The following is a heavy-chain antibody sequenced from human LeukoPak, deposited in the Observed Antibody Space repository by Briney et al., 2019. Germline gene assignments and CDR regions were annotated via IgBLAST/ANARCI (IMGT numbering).Heavy chain of an antibody. J-gene: IGHJ4*02. D-gene: IGHD2-2*01. CDR3: ARDGEEGYCSSTSCYAEDFDY. V-gene: IGHV3-30*01. CDR2: NK. Sequence: NKYYADSVKGRFTISRDNSKNTLYLQMNSLRAEDTAVYYCARDGEEGYCSSTSCYAEDFDYWGQGTLVTVSS.